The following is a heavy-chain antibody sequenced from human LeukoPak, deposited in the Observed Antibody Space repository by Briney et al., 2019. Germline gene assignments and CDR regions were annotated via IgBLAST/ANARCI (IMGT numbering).Heavy chain of an antibody. J-gene: IGHJ4*02. V-gene: IGHV3-23*01. CDR2: LSRGGSTT. D-gene: IGHD2-15*01. CDR1: GFAFNMFA. Sequence: PGRTLRLSCAGTGFAFNMFAIDWVRQAPGKGLEWGSGLSRGGSTTNYADSVKGRFTISRDKSQNSVFLQLNSLRPEDTAVYNCARQQRIRHCSEGVCTEGYYFDYWGQGTLVTVSS. CDR3: ARQQRIRHCSEGVCTEGYYFDY.